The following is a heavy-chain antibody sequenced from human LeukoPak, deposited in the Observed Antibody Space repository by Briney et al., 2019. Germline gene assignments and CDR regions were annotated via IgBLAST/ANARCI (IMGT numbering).Heavy chain of an antibody. V-gene: IGHV4-34*01. Sequence: SETLSLTCAVCGGSFSGYYWSWIRQPPGKGLGWIGEINHSGSTNYNPSLKSRVTISVDTSKNQFSLKLSSVTAADTAVYYCARGSNPPNSSGYYYFDYWGQGTLVTVSS. J-gene: IGHJ4*02. CDR1: GGSFSGYY. CDR2: INHSGST. D-gene: IGHD3-22*01. CDR3: ARGSNPPNSSGYYYFDY.